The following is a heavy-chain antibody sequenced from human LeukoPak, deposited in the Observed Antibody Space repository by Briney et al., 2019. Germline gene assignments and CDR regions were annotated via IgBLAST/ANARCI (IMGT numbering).Heavy chain of an antibody. CDR2: ISAYNGNT. CDR1: GYTFTSYG. CDR3: ARDLLGALYYYDSSGFQWSDAFDI. J-gene: IGHJ3*02. Sequence: GASVKVSCKASGYTFTSYGISWVRQAPGQGLEWTGWISAYNGNTNYAQKLRGRVTMTTDTSTSTAYMELRSLRSDDTAVYYCARDLLGALYYYDSSGFQWSDAFDIWGQGTMVTVSS. V-gene: IGHV1-18*01. D-gene: IGHD3-22*01.